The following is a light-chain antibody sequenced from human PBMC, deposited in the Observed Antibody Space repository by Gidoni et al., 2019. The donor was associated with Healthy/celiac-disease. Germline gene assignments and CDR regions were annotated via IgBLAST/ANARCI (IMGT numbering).Light chain of an antibody. CDR3: QQSYSTVWT. V-gene: IGKV1-39*01. Sequence: DIQMTQSPSSLSASVGDRVTITCRASQSISSYLNWYQQKPGKAPKLLIYAASSLQSGVPSRFSGSGSGTDFTLTISSLQPEDFATYYCQQSYSTVWTFXQXTKVEIK. J-gene: IGKJ1*01. CDR2: AAS. CDR1: QSISSY.